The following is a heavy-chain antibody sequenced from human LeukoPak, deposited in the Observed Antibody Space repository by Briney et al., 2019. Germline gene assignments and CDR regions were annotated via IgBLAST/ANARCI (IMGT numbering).Heavy chain of an antibody. J-gene: IGHJ5*02. CDR1: GYTFTGYY. CDR2: INPNSGGT. D-gene: IGHD3-10*01. CDR3: ARSEASYYYGSGSRKTAFDP. V-gene: IGHV1-2*06. Sequence: ASVKVSCKASGYTFTGYYVHWVRQAPGQGLEWMGRINPNSGGTNYAQKFQGRVTMTRDTSISTAYMELSRLRSDDTAVYYCARSEASYYYGSGSRKTAFDPWGQGTLVTVSS.